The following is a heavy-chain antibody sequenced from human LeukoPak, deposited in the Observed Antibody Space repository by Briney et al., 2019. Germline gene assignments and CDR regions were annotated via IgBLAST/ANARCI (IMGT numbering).Heavy chain of an antibody. D-gene: IGHD4-17*01. CDR3: ANLRGDDYYYMDV. Sequence: PGGSLRLSCAASGFTFSSYAMSWVRQAPGKGLEWVSAISGSGGSTYYADSVKGRFTISRDNSKNTLYLQMNSLRAEDTAVYNCANLRGDDYYYMDVWGKGTTVTVSS. V-gene: IGHV3-23*01. CDR2: ISGSGGST. CDR1: GFTFSSYA. J-gene: IGHJ6*03.